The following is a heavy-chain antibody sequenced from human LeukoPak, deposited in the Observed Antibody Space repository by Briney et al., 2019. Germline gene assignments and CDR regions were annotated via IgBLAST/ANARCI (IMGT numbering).Heavy chain of an antibody. D-gene: IGHD5-12*01. J-gene: IGHJ6*02. CDR3: ARGRTTIEYYYGMDV. CDR2: INLSGST. CDR1: GGSFSGYY. Sequence: SETLSLTCAVYGGSFSGYYWSWIRQPPGKGLEWIGEINLSGSTNYNSSLKSRVTISVDTSKNQFSLKLSSVTAADTAVYYCARGRTTIEYYYGMDVWGQGTTVTVSS. V-gene: IGHV4-34*01.